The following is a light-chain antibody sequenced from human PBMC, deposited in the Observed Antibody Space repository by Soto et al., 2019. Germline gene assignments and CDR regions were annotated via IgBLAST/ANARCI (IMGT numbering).Light chain of an antibody. CDR2: GAS. J-gene: IGKJ2*01. Sequence: EIVLTQSPVTLSLSPGERATLSCRASQSVTSSYLAWYQQKPGQAPRLLIYGASIRATGIPSWFSGSWSGTDFPLTISGLDPEDFAVYYCQQYVSSPPTFGQGTKLEIK. CDR1: QSVTSSY. CDR3: QQYVSSPPT. V-gene: IGKV3-20*01.